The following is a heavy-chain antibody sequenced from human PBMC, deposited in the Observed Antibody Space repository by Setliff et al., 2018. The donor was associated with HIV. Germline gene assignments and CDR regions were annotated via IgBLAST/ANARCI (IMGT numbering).Heavy chain of an antibody. CDR2: LYYSGST. J-gene: IGHJ5*02. CDR1: GGSISSHY. Sequence: SETLSLTCTVSGGSISSHYWSWIRQPPGEGLEWIGSLYYSGSTDYSPSLKSRVSISVDTSKNQLSLKLNSLTAADTAVYYCARDPGGLYCRSTTCQGGCFDPWGQGTQVTVSS. D-gene: IGHD2-2*01. V-gene: IGHV4-59*11. CDR3: ARDPGGLYCRSTTCQGGCFDP.